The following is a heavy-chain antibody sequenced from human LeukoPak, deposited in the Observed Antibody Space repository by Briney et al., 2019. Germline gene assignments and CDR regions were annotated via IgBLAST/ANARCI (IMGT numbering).Heavy chain of an antibody. J-gene: IGHJ4*02. Sequence: GGSLRLSCAASGFTFSSYEMNWVRQAPGQGLEWVSSISSSSSYIYYADSVKGRFTISRDNAKNSLYLQMNSLRAEDTAVYYCARDDAERYFDYWGQGTLVTVSS. D-gene: IGHD3-9*01. CDR1: GFTFSSYE. CDR3: ARDDAERYFDY. V-gene: IGHV3-21*01. CDR2: ISSSSSYI.